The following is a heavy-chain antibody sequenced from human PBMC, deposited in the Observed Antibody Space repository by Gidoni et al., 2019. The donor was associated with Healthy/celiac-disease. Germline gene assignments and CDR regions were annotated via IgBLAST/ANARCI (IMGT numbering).Heavy chain of an antibody. D-gene: IGHD3-3*01. Sequence: EVQLVESGGGLVQPGGSLRPSCAASGLTFCSYWMSWVRQAPGKGLEGVDNIKQDGSEKYYVDSVKGRFTISRDNAKNSLYLQMNSLRAEDTAVYYCAREGEYYDFWSGYLIGWFDPWGQGTLVTVSS. CDR2: IKQDGSEK. CDR1: GLTFCSYW. V-gene: IGHV3-7*01. J-gene: IGHJ5*02. CDR3: AREGEYYDFWSGYLIGWFDP.